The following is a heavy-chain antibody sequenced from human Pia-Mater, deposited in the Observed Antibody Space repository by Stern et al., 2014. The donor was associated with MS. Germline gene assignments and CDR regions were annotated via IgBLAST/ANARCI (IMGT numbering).Heavy chain of an antibody. J-gene: IGHJ5*02. CDR3: ARGWGES. Sequence: VQLVQSGGGLVQPGGSLRLSCVASGFTFSSSMMTWVRQAPGKGLEWVSVLTGSGTYYAASVKGRFTVSRDTSKNTVYLQRNSRRVEDAALYYCARGWGESWGQGALVTVSS. CDR2: LTGSGT. V-gene: IGHV3-23*04. D-gene: IGHD3-16*01. CDR1: GFTFSSSM.